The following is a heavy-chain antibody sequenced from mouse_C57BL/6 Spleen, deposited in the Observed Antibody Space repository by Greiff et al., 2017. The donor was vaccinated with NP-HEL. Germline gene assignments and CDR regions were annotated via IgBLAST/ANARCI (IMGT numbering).Heavy chain of an antibody. CDR3: ARRGYDYDEEGAMDY. Sequence: VKLMESGAELARPGASVKLSCKASGYTFTSYGISWVKQRTGQGLEWIGEIYPRSGNTYYNEKFKGKATLTADKSSSTAYMELRSLTSEDSAVYFCARRGYDYDEEGAMDYWGQGTSVTVSS. CDR2: IYPRSGNT. J-gene: IGHJ4*01. CDR1: GYTFTSYG. V-gene: IGHV1-81*01. D-gene: IGHD2-4*01.